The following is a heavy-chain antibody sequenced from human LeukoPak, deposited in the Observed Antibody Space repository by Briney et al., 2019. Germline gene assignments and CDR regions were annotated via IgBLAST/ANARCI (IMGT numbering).Heavy chain of an antibody. CDR2: IYYSGST. Sequence: SETLSLTCTVSGASISGSGYYWSWIRQPPGKGLEWIGYIYYSGSTNYNPSLKSRVTISVDTSKNQFSLKLSSVTAADTAVYYCARSPLRWFKKVHFDYWGQGTLVTVSS. V-gene: IGHV4-61*08. D-gene: IGHD4-23*01. CDR1: GASISGSGYY. CDR3: ARSPLRWFKKVHFDY. J-gene: IGHJ4*02.